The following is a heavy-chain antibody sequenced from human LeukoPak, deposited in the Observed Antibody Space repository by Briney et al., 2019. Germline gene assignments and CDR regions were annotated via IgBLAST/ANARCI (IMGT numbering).Heavy chain of an antibody. V-gene: IGHV4-59*11. CDR1: GGSISSHY. D-gene: IGHD5-12*01. J-gene: IGHJ3*02. CDR2: IYYSGNT. Sequence: SETLSLTCTVSGGSISSHYWSWIRQPPGKGLEWIGYIYYSGNTNYNPSLKSRVTISVDTSKNQFSLKLSSVTAADTAVYYCARDVAIGVAFDIWGQGTMVTVSS. CDR3: ARDVAIGVAFDI.